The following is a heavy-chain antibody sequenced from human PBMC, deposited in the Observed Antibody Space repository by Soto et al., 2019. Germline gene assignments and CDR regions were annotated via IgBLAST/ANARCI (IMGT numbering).Heavy chain of an antibody. CDR1: GRSFSVCY. CDR2: MNHSGST. Sequence: SETRSLPGLFYGRSFSVCYGGGIGQPPGKGLTWSGEMNHSGSTNYNQSLKSRVTISVDTSKNQHSLKLSSVTHADAAVYYCARHHRFSGYYYSGMDGWRQGPTVT. J-gene: IGHJ6*02. V-gene: IGHV4-34*01. CDR3: ARHHRFSGYYYSGMDG. D-gene: IGHD2-8*02.